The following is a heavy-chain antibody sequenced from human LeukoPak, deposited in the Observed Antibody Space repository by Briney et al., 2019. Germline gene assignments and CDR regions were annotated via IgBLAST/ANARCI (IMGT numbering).Heavy chain of an antibody. CDR1: GDSVSRNNIA. V-gene: IGHV6-1*01. CDR3: ARGRDVVVVPAADFDY. J-gene: IGHJ4*02. Sequence: SQTLSLTCDFSGDSVSRNNIAWNWIRQSPSRGLEWLGRTYYRSKWYYEYADSVKSRLTISPDTSKNQFSLHLKSVTPEDTAVYYCARGRDVVVVPAADFDYWGQGILVTVSS. CDR2: TYYRSKWYY. D-gene: IGHD2-2*01.